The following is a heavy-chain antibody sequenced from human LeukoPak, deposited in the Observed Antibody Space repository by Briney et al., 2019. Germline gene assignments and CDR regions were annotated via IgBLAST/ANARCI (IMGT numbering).Heavy chain of an antibody. D-gene: IGHD6-6*01. CDR1: GGSISSDY. Sequence: SETLSLTCTVSGGSISSDYWSWIRQPPGKGLEWIGYIYYSGSTNYNPSLKSRVTISVDTSKNQFSLKLSSVTAADTAVYYCASSSSSSRYYYYYYMDVWGKGTTVTVSS. J-gene: IGHJ6*03. V-gene: IGHV4-59*01. CDR2: IYYSGST. CDR3: ASSSSSSRYYYYYYMDV.